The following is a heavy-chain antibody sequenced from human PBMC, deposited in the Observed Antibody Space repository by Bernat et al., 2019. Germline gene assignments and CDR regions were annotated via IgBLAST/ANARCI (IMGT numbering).Heavy chain of an antibody. CDR3: ASGTYYYDSSGYYRFDY. CDR1: GFTFSSYW. J-gene: IGHJ4*02. Sequence: EVQLVESGGGLVQPGGSLRLSCAASGFTFSSYWMHWVRQAQGKGLVWVSRINSDGSSTSYADPVKGRFTISRDNAKNTLYLQMNSLRAEDTAVYYCASGTYYYDSSGYYRFDYWGQGTLVTVSS. CDR2: INSDGSST. V-gene: IGHV3-74*01. D-gene: IGHD3-22*01.